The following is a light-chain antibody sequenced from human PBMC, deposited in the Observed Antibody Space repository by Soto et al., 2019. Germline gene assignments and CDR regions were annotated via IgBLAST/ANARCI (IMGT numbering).Light chain of an antibody. V-gene: IGKV3-20*01. J-gene: IGKJ4*01. Sequence: IVLTQSPGTLSLSPGERATLACRASQSFSSDFLAWYQQKPGQAPRLLIHVASNRAPDIPHRFSGSGSGTDFTLTISRLEPEDFAVYYCQHFGSPPLTFGGGTKVEIK. CDR1: QSFSSDF. CDR3: QHFGSPPLT. CDR2: VAS.